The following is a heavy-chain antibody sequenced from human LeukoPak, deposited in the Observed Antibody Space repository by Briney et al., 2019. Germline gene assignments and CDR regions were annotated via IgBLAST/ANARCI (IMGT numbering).Heavy chain of an antibody. V-gene: IGHV3-23*01. J-gene: IGHJ4*02. CDR2: ISGSGGST. CDR1: GFTFSSYA. Sequence: GGSLRLXCAASGFTFSSYAMSWVRQAPGKGLESVSAISGSGGSTYYADSVKGRFTISRDNSKNTLYLQMNSLRAEDTAVYYCAKGTGSYYAGFDYWGQGTLVTVSS. CDR3: AKGTGSYYAGFDY. D-gene: IGHD1-26*01.